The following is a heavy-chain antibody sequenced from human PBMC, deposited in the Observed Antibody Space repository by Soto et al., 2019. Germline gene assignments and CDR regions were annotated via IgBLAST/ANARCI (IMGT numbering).Heavy chain of an antibody. CDR3: AKDLGSIGSFDI. Sequence: GGSLRLSCAASGFTFDDYAMHWVRQAPGKGLEWVSGISWDSGNIGYADSVKGRFTISRDNAENSLYLQINGLRLEDTALYYCAKDLGSIGSFDIWGQGTMVTVSS. D-gene: IGHD3-16*01. J-gene: IGHJ3*02. CDR2: ISWDSGNI. CDR1: GFTFDDYA. V-gene: IGHV3-9*01.